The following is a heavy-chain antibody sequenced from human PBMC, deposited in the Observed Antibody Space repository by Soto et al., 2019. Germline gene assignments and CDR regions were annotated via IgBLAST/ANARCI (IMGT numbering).Heavy chain of an antibody. J-gene: IGHJ6*02. CDR2: IIPIFGTA. CDR3: ARVSFRQQLIHDYYHYGMDV. D-gene: IGHD6-13*01. Sequence: SVKVSCKASGGTFSSYAISWVRQAPGQGLEWMGGIIPIFGTANYAQKFQGRVTITADESTSTAYMELSSLRSEDTAVYYCARVSFRQQLIHDYYHYGMDVWGQGTTVTVSS. V-gene: IGHV1-69*13. CDR1: GGTFSSYA.